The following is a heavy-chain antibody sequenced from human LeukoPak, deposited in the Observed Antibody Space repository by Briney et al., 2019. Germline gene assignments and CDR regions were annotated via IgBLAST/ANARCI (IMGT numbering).Heavy chain of an antibody. J-gene: IGHJ4*02. CDR1: GYTFTGYY. CDR2: INPNSGGT. D-gene: IGHD6-19*01. Sequence: ASVKVSCKASGYTFTGYYMHWVRQAPGQGLERMGWINPNSGGTYSAQNFQGRVTMTRDASINTAYMELSSLRSDDSAVYYCARDSSPSLDCWGQGTLVTVSS. V-gene: IGHV1-2*02. CDR3: ARDSSPSLDC.